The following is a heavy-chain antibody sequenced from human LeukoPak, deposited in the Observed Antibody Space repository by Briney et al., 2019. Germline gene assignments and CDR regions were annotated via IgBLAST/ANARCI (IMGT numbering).Heavy chain of an antibody. V-gene: IGHV3-7*01. J-gene: IGHJ5*02. CDR1: GFTFSTYW. CDR2: IKQDGSEK. CDR3: ARGPYTIYGDYVFINWFDP. Sequence: GGSLRLSCAASGFTFSTYWMSWVRQAPGKGLEWVANIKQDGSEKYSVDSVRGRFTISRDNAKNSLYLQMNSLRDEDTAVYYCARGPYTIYGDYVFINWFDPWGQGTLVTVSS. D-gene: IGHD4-17*01.